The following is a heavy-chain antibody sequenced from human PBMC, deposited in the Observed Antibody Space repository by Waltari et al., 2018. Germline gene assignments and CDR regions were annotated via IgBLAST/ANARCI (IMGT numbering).Heavy chain of an antibody. CDR1: GGSISSSSYY. CDR3: ASSALFWGEPTGVDY. Sequence: QLQLQESGPGLVKPSETLSLTCTVSGGSISSSSYYWGWIRPPPGKGLEWIGSIYYSGSTYYNPSLKSRVTISVDTSKNQFSLKLSSVTAADTAVYYCASSALFWGEPTGVDYWGQGTLVTVSS. CDR2: IYYSGST. V-gene: IGHV4-39*07. J-gene: IGHJ4*02. D-gene: IGHD3-16*01.